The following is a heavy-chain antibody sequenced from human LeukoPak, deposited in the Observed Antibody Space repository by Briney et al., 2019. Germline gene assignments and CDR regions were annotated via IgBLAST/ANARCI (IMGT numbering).Heavy chain of an antibody. D-gene: IGHD3-22*01. Sequence: ASVKVSCKASGYTFTSYYMHWVRQAPGQGLEWMGIINPSGGSTSYAQKFQGRVTMTRDTSTSTVYMELSSLRSEDTAVYYCARDMFRGTYYYDSSGYTNRDYWGQGTLVTVSS. J-gene: IGHJ4*02. CDR3: ARDMFRGTYYYDSSGYTNRDY. CDR2: INPSGGST. V-gene: IGHV1-46*01. CDR1: GYTFTSYY.